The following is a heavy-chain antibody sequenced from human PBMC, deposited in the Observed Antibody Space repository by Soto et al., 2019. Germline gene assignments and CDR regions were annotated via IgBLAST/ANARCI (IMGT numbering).Heavy chain of an antibody. CDR1: GFTFSSYW. CDR3: ARDGRGFYDFWTRASNAFDI. V-gene: IGHV3-7*03. CDR2: IKQDGSEK. Sequence: GGSLRLSCAASGFTFSSYWMSWVRQAPGKGLEWVANIKQDGSEKYYVDSVKGRFTISRDNAKNSLYLQMNSLRAEDTAVYYCARDGRGFYDFWTRASNAFDIWGQGTMVTVSS. J-gene: IGHJ3*02. D-gene: IGHD3-3*01.